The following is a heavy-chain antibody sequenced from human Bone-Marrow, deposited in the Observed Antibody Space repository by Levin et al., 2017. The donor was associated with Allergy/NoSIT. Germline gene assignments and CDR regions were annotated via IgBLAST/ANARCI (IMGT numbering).Heavy chain of an antibody. CDR1: GFTFSSYW. V-gene: IGHV3-7*01. CDR2: IKEDASEK. CDR3: ARVRLWTGNIYFDY. Sequence: GESLKISCAASGFTFSSYWMGWVRQAPGKGLEWVANIKEDASEKYDLESVRGRFTISRDTAKNSLYLQMNSLRAEDTAIYYCARVRLWTGNIYFDYWGQGTLVTVSS. D-gene: IGHD3/OR15-3a*01. J-gene: IGHJ4*02.